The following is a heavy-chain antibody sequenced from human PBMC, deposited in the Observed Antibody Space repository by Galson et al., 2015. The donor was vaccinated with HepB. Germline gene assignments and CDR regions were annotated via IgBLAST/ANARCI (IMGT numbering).Heavy chain of an antibody. J-gene: IGHJ4*02. D-gene: IGHD3-10*01. Sequence: SLRLSCAASGFTFSSYAMSWVRQAPGKGLEWVSVISGSGGSTYYADSVKGRFTTSRDNSKNTPYLQMNSLRAEDTAVYYCVGGGGGVISLFDYWGQGTLVTVSS. CDR1: GFTFSSYA. CDR2: ISGSGGST. CDR3: VGGGGGVISLFDY. V-gene: IGHV3-23*01.